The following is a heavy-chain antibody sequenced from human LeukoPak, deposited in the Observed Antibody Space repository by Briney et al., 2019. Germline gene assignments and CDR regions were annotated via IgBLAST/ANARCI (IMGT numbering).Heavy chain of an antibody. D-gene: IGHD3-22*01. CDR3: ARDGRSGSVDY. Sequence: PSETLXXTXAVYGGSFSGYSXXWIRQPPVKGXEWIGEINHSGGTNYNPSLKSRVTISVDTSKNQFSLKLSSVTAADTAVYYCARDGRSGSVDYWGQGTLVTVSS. CDR2: INHSGGT. J-gene: IGHJ4*02. CDR1: GGSFSGYS. V-gene: IGHV4-34*01.